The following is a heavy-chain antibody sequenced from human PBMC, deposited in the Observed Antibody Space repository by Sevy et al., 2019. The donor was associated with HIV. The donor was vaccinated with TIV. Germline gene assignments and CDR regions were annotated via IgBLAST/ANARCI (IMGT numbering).Heavy chain of an antibody. J-gene: IGHJ6*02. CDR3: ARDPTNYDSSGYFYYGMDV. Sequence: GGSLRLSCAASGFTFSTYAMHWVRQAPGEGLEWVAVIWYDGSNEYYADSVKGRFTISRDNSKNTLYLQMNSLRAEDTAVYYCARDPTNYDSSGYFYYGMDVWGQGTTVTVSS. CDR2: IWYDGSNE. CDR1: GFTFSTYA. V-gene: IGHV3-33*08. D-gene: IGHD3-22*01.